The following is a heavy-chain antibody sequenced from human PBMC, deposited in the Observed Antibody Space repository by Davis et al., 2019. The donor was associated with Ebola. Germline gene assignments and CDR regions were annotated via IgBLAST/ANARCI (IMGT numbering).Heavy chain of an antibody. D-gene: IGHD3-3*01. Sequence: SETLSLTCAVYGGSFSGYYWSWIRQPPGKGLEWIGEINHSGSTNYNPSLKSRVTISVDTSKKQFSLKLSSVTAADTAVYYCARGRLEWLLFFFDYWGQGTLVTVSS. CDR3: ARGRLEWLLFFFDY. J-gene: IGHJ4*02. V-gene: IGHV4-34*01. CDR1: GGSFSGYY. CDR2: INHSGST.